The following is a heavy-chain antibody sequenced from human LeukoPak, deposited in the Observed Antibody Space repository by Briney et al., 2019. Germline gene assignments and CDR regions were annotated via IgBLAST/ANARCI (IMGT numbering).Heavy chain of an antibody. J-gene: IGHJ4*02. CDR1: GGSISSYY. D-gene: IGHD3-10*01. Sequence: SETLSLTCTVSGGSISSYYWSWIRRPPGKGLEWIGYIYYSGSTNYNPSLKSRVTISVDTSKNQFSLKLSSVTAADTAVYYCARQRYYYGSGSYGPFDYWGQGTLVTVSS. V-gene: IGHV4-59*08. CDR2: IYYSGST. CDR3: ARQRYYYGSGSYGPFDY.